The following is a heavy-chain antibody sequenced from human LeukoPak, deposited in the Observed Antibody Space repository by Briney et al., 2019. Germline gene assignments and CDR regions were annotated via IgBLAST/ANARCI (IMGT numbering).Heavy chain of an antibody. CDR3: ASNVHGYSYAFFDY. J-gene: IGHJ4*02. CDR2: ISSDGSNT. Sequence: PGTSLRLSCAASGFTFSTYGMHWVRQAPGQGLELVGVISSDGSNTYYADSVKGRFTISRDNSKDTLYLQMNSLGAEDTAMYYCASNVHGYSYAFFDYWGQGTLVTVST. V-gene: IGHV3-30*03. D-gene: IGHD5-18*01. CDR1: GFTFSTYG.